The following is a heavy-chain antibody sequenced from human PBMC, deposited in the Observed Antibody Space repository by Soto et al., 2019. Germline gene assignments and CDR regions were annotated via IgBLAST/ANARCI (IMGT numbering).Heavy chain of an antibody. Sequence: QVQLVEAGGGVVQPGRSLRLSCAASGFTFSSYAMHWVRQAPGKGLEWVAVISYDGSNKYYADSVKCRFTSSRDNSKNTLYLKMNSLRAEETAVYYCARDRDGYRRYYFDCWGQGTLVTVSS. V-gene: IGHV3-30-3*01. CDR2: ISYDGSNK. D-gene: IGHD5-12*01. CDR3: ARDRDGYRRYYFDC. CDR1: GFTFSSYA. J-gene: IGHJ4*02.